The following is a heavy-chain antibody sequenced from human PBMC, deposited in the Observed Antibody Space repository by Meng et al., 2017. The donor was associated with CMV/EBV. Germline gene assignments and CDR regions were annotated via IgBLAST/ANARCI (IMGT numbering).Heavy chain of an antibody. D-gene: IGHD3-3*01. J-gene: IGHJ4*02. CDR1: GFTFSSYA. V-gene: IGHV3-30-3*01. Sequence: SGFTFSSYAMQWVRQAPGKGLEWVAVISYDGSNKYYADSVKGRFTISRDNSKNTLYLQMNSLRAEDTAVYYCARVLGRFLEWLPFDYWGQGTLVTVSS. CDR3: ARVLGRFLEWLPFDY. CDR2: ISYDGSNK.